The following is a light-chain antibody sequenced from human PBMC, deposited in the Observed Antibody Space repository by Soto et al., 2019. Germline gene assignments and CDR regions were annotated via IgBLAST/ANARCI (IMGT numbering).Light chain of an antibody. J-gene: IGLJ7*01. Sequence: QSVLTQPPSASGIPGQRVTISCSGSSSNIGSNYVHWYQHLPGTAPKLLIYRNNERPSGVPDRFSGSKSGTSASLAISGLRSEDEAIYYCAAWDDSLSGPVFGGGTQLTVL. CDR3: AAWDDSLSGPV. V-gene: IGLV1-47*01. CDR1: SSNIGSNY. CDR2: RNN.